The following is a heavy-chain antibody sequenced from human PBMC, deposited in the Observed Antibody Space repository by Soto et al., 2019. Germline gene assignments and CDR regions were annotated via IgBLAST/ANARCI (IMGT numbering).Heavy chain of an antibody. CDR1: GGSISGYY. Sequence: SETLSLTCTVSGGSISGYYWSWMRQSPGKGLEWIGYIFYSGSTTYSPSLKSRVIISVDTSKNQISLKLSSVTAADTAVYYCARTYSGSYNDYWGQGTLVTVSS. V-gene: IGHV4-59*12. J-gene: IGHJ4*02. D-gene: IGHD1-26*01. CDR2: IFYSGST. CDR3: ARTYSGSYNDY.